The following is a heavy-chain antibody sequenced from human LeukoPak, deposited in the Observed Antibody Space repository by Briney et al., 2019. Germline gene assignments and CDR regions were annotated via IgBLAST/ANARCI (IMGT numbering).Heavy chain of an antibody. CDR3: ARAPRIAVAGTGSYYFDY. CDR2: IYYSGST. J-gene: IGHJ4*02. D-gene: IGHD6-19*01. V-gene: IGHV4-59*01. Sequence: SETLSLTCTVSGGSISSYYWSWIRQPPGKGLEWIGYIYYSGSTNYNPSLKSRVTISVDTSKNQFSLKLSSVTAADTAVYYCARAPRIAVAGTGSYYFDYWGQRTLVTVSS. CDR1: GGSISSYY.